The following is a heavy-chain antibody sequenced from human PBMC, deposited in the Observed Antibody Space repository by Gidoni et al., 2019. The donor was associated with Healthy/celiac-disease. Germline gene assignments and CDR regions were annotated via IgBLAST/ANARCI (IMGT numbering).Heavy chain of an antibody. D-gene: IGHD3-22*01. CDR3: TTLWGSGYDQPIFDY. CDR1: GFTFSTAW. J-gene: IGHJ4*02. Sequence: EVQLVESGGGLVKPGGSLRLPCAACGFTFSTAWMRWVRRAPGKGLEWVGRIKSKTDGGTTDYAAPVKGRFTISRDDSKNTLYLQMNSLKTEDTAVYYCTTLWGSGYDQPIFDYWGQGTLVTVSS. CDR2: IKSKTDGGTT. V-gene: IGHV3-15*01.